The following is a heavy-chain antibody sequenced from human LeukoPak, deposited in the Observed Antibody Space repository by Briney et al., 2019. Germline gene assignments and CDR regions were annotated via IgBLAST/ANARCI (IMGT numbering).Heavy chain of an antibody. Sequence: ASVKVSCKASEYTFIDYYIHWVRQAPGQGLEWMGWINPNSGGTNYAQKFQGRFTMTRDTSISTAYMELRSLRSDDTAVYYCARDKGVEWLKTWEIDYWGQGTLVTVSS. V-gene: IGHV1-2*02. CDR1: EYTFIDYY. D-gene: IGHD3-3*01. CDR2: INPNSGGT. J-gene: IGHJ4*02. CDR3: ARDKGVEWLKTWEIDY.